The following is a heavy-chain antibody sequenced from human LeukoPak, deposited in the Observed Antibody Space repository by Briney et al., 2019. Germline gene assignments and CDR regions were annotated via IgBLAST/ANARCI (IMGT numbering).Heavy chain of an antibody. D-gene: IGHD3-3*01. CDR1: GYTFTSYD. CDR2: MNPNSGNT. Sequence: GASVKVSCKASGYTFTSYDINWVRQATGQGLEWMGWMNPNSGNTGYAQKFQGRVTMTRNTSISTAYMELSSLRSEDTAVYYCARDGGAAHDFWSGYLGYYFDYWGQGTLVTVSS. J-gene: IGHJ4*02. CDR3: ARDGGAAHDFWSGYLGYYFDY. V-gene: IGHV1-8*01.